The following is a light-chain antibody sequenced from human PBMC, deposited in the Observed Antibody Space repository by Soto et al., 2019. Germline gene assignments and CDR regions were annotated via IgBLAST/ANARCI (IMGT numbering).Light chain of an antibody. CDR2: RNN. CDR1: SSNIGSNY. V-gene: IGLV1-47*01. CDR3: AAWDDSLSGPV. J-gene: IGLJ3*02. Sequence: QSVLTQPPSASGTPGQRVTISCSGSSSNIGSNYVYWYQQLPGTAPKLLIYRNNQRPSGVPDRFSGPKSGTSASLAISGLRSEDEADYYCAAWDDSLSGPVFGGGTQLTVL.